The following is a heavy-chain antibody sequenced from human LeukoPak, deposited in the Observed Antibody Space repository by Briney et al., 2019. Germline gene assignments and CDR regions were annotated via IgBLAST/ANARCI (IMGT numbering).Heavy chain of an antibody. CDR1: GFTFSSYA. CDR3: AKDYVWGSYRYTAHFSDY. Sequence: GGSLRLSCAASGFTFSSYAMSWVRQAPGKGLEWVSAISGRGGSTYYADSVKGRFTISRDNSKNTLYLQMNSLRAEDTAVYYCAKDYVWGSYRYTAHFSDYWGQGTLVTVSS. V-gene: IGHV3-23*01. D-gene: IGHD3-16*02. J-gene: IGHJ4*02. CDR2: ISGRGGST.